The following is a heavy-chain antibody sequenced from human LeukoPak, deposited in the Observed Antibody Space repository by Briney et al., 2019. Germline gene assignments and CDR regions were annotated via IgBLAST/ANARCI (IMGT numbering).Heavy chain of an antibody. Sequence: GGSLRLSCAASGVTFSSYWMHWVRHAPGKGLVWVSRIKSDGSTNYADSVKGRFTISRDNAKNTVSLQMNSLKAEDTGVYYCARAPSEIGGYYPEYFRHWGQGTLVTVSS. V-gene: IGHV3-74*01. CDR2: IKSDGST. CDR3: ARAPSEIGGYYPEYFRH. J-gene: IGHJ1*01. D-gene: IGHD3-22*01. CDR1: GVTFSSYW.